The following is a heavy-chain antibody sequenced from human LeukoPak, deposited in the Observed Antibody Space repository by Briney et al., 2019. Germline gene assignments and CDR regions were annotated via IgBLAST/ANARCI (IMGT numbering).Heavy chain of an antibody. D-gene: IGHD3-3*01. CDR3: ARSDFWSGYRPPYFDY. Sequence: VASVKVSCKASGGTFSSYAISWVRQAPGQGLEWMGGIIPIFGTANYAQKFQGRVTITTDESTSTAYMELSSLRSEDTAVYYCARSDFWSGYRPPYFDYWGQGTLVTVSS. V-gene: IGHV1-69*05. J-gene: IGHJ4*02. CDR2: IIPIFGTA. CDR1: GGTFSSYA.